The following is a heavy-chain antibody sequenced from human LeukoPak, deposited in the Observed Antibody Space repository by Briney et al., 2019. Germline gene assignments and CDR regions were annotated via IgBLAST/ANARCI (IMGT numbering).Heavy chain of an antibody. CDR2: ISGSGGST. CDR3: AKDLVCDSSGYSLFDY. Sequence: PGGSLRLSCAASGFTFSSYAMSWLSQAPGKGLEWVSAISGSGGSTYYADSVKGRFTISRDNSKNTLYLQMNSLRAEDTALYYCAKDLVCDSSGYSLFDYWGQGNLVTVSS. D-gene: IGHD3-22*01. V-gene: IGHV3-23*01. CDR1: GFTFSSYA. J-gene: IGHJ4*02.